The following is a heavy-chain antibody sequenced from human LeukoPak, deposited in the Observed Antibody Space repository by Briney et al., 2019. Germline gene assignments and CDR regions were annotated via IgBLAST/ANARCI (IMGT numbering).Heavy chain of an antibody. D-gene: IGHD3-10*01. CDR2: INPNSGGT. Sequence: ASVKVSCKASGYTFTGYYMHWVRQAPGQGLEWMGWINPNSGGTNYAQKFQGRVTMTRDTSISTAYMELSRLRSDDTAVYYCAKQKKGLLWFGTQKPGRGQGTLVTVSS. J-gene: IGHJ4*02. CDR3: AKQKKGLLWFGTQKPG. CDR1: GYTFTGYY. V-gene: IGHV1-2*02.